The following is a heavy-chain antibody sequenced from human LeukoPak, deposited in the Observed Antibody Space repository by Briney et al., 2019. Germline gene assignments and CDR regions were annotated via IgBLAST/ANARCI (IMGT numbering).Heavy chain of an antibody. Sequence: GGSLRLSCAASGFTFSSYSMNWVRQAPGKGLEWVSSISSSSSYIYYADSVKGRFTISRDNSKNTLYLQMNSLRAEDTAVYYCARLSIVVVPAANYFDYWGQGTLVTVSS. CDR1: GFTFSSYS. J-gene: IGHJ4*02. CDR2: ISSSSSYI. D-gene: IGHD2-2*01. V-gene: IGHV3-21*01. CDR3: ARLSIVVVPAANYFDY.